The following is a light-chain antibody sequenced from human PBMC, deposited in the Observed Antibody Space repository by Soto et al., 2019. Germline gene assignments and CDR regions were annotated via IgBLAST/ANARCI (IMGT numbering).Light chain of an antibody. V-gene: IGKV3-15*01. CDR2: GAS. Sequence: EIVLTQSPATLSLSPGERATLSCRASQTVSSYLLWYQQKPGQALRLLIYGASTRATGIPARFSGSGSGTEFTLTISSLQPDDFATYYCQHYNSYSEAFGQGTKVDIK. CDR1: QTVSSY. CDR3: QHYNSYSEA. J-gene: IGKJ1*01.